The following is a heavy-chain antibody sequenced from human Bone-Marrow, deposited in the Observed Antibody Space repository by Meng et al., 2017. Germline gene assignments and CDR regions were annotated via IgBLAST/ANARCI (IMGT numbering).Heavy chain of an antibody. D-gene: IGHD6-25*01. V-gene: IGHV1-2*06. CDR1: GYNFPDYH. CDR3: ARDEDISAAGKLFGDY. CDR2: INPKSGDT. Sequence: QWRLVTAGPGVTKLGAYWMVSAKPSGYNFPDYHNRWVRRATGQGLEWMGRINPKSGDTHYAQKFQARVTMTGDTSISTAYMELSGLRSDDTAMYYCARDEDISAAGKLFGDYWGQGTLVTVS. J-gene: IGHJ4*02.